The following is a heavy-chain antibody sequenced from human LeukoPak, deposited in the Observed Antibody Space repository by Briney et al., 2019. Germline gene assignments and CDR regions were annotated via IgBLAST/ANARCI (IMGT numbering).Heavy chain of an antibody. V-gene: IGHV4-39*01. CDR3: ARTRRIAVAGTVSDFDY. J-gene: IGHJ4*02. D-gene: IGHD6-19*01. CDR1: GGSISSSSYY. Sequence: SETLSLTCTVSGGSISSSSYYWGWIRQPPGKGLEWIGSIYYSGSTCYNPSLKSRVAISVDTSKNQFSLKLSSVTAADTAVYYCARTRRIAVAGTVSDFDYWGQGTLVTVSS. CDR2: IYYSGST.